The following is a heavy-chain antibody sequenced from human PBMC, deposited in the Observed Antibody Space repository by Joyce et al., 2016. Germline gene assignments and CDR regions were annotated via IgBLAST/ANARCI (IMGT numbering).Heavy chain of an antibody. V-gene: IGHV1-2*02. D-gene: IGHD4-23*01. J-gene: IGHJ4*02. CDR1: GFSFSGYY. CDR2: INPDIGDT. Sequence: QVQLVQSGAEVKNPGASVKVSCKASGFSFSGYYIHWVRQAPGQGLEWMGWINPDIGDTIYAQKFQGRVTMTRDTSISTVYLELGRLTSDDTALYYCAREYGGTFYFDYWGQVTLVTVSS. CDR3: AREYGGTFYFDY.